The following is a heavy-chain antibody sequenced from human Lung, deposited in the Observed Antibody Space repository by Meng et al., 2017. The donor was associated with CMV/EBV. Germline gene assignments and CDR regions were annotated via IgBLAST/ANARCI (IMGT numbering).Heavy chain of an antibody. CDR3: ARDAGTIAVSGIVDY. CDR1: GYIFTKYG. D-gene: IGHD6-19*01. Sequence: ASVXVSXKASGYIFTKYGVNWMRQAPGQGPEWMGWISAYNGDTMYAPKVQGRVTMTTDTSTSTAYMELRGLRSDDTAVYYCARDAGTIAVSGIVDYWGQGTXVTVSS. CDR2: ISAYNGDT. V-gene: IGHV1-18*01. J-gene: IGHJ4*02.